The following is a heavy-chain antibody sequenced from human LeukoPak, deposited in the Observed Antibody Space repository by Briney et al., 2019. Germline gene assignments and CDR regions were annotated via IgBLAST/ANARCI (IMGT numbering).Heavy chain of an antibody. CDR1: GGSFSGYY. CDR2: INHSGST. CDR3: ARHGYSSSWYKDWFDP. D-gene: IGHD6-13*01. J-gene: IGHJ5*02. Sequence: SETLSLTCAVYGGSFSGYYWSWIRQPPGKGLEWIGEINHSGSTNYNPSLKSRVTISVDTSKNQFSLKLSSVTAADTAVYYCARHGYSSSWYKDWFDPWGQGTLVTVSS. V-gene: IGHV4-34*01.